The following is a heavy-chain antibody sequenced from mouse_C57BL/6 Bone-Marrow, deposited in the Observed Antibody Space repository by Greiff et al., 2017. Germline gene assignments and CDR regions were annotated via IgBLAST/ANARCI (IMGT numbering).Heavy chain of an antibody. CDR1: YFAFMASA. V-gene: IGHV1-49*01. D-gene: IGHD1-1*01. J-gene: IGHJ4*01. CDR2: FTMYSDAT. Sequence: QVQLQQSGAELVRPGSSVKLSCKDSYFAFMASAMHWVKQRPGHGLEWIGSFTMYSDATEYSENFKGKATLTANTSSSTAYMELSSLTSEDSAVYYCASGGLITTVPHYYSRDYWGQGTSVTVSS. CDR3: ASGGLITTVPHYYSRDY.